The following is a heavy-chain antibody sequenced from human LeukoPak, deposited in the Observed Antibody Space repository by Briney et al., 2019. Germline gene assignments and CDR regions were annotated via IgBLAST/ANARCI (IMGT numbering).Heavy chain of an antibody. D-gene: IGHD1-26*01. CDR3: AKAFEGEWELLPSFDY. V-gene: IGHV3-30*18. CDR2: ISYDGSNK. CDR1: GFTFSSYG. J-gene: IGHJ4*02. Sequence: PGGSLRLSCAASGFTFSSYGMHWVRQAPGKGLEWVAVISYDGSNKYYADSVKGRFTISRDNSKNTLYLQMNSLRAEDTAVYYCAKAFEGEWELLPSFDYWGQGTLVTVSS.